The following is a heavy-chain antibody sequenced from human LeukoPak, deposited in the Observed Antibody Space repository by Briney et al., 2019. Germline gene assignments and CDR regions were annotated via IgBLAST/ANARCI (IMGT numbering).Heavy chain of an antibody. J-gene: IGHJ3*02. CDR1: GFTFDDYA. Sequence: PGRSLRLSCAASGFTFDDYAMHWVRQAPGKGLEWVSGISWNSGSIGYADSVKGRFTISRDNAKNSLYLQMNSLRAEDTALYYCAKAGYQLLWAGAFDIWGQGTMVTVSS. CDR2: ISWNSGSI. D-gene: IGHD2-2*01. CDR3: AKAGYQLLWAGAFDI. V-gene: IGHV3-9*01.